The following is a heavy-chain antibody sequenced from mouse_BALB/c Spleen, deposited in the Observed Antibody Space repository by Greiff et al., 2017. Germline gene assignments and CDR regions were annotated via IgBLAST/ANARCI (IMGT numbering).Heavy chain of an antibody. CDR3: ARGDYYGSSLYWYFDV. D-gene: IGHD1-1*01. V-gene: IGHV5-6-5*01. CDR2: ISSGGST. Sequence: EVQGVESGGGLVKPGGSLKLSCAASGFTFSSYAMSWVRQTPEKRLEWVASISSGGSTYYPDSVKGRFTISRDNARNILYLQMSSLRSEDTAMYYCARGDYYGSSLYWYFDVWGAGTTVTVSS. J-gene: IGHJ1*01. CDR1: GFTFSSYA.